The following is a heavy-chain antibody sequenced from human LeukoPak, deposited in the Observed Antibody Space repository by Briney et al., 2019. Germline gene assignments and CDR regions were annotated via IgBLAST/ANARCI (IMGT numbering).Heavy chain of an antibody. J-gene: IGHJ5*02. CDR3: ARTTEDCSSTSCYQYWFDP. Sequence: SETLSLTCTVSGGSISNYYWSWIRQPPGKGPEWIGYIHYSGSPNYNPSLKSRVSISVDTSKNQFSLKLNSVTAADTAVYYCARTTEDCSSTSCYQYWFDPWGQGTLVTVSS. D-gene: IGHD2-2*01. V-gene: IGHV4-59*01. CDR1: GGSISNYY. CDR2: IHYSGSP.